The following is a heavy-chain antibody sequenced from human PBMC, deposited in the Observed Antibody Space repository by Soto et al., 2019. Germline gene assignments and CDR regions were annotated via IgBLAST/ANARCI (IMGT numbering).Heavy chain of an antibody. J-gene: IGHJ4*02. V-gene: IGHV1-69*17. D-gene: IGHD7-27*01. CDR2: IIPIIRVT. CDR1: GDTFNSYL. CDR3: ARESLGAKGADC. Sequence: QVQLVQSGAEVKRPGSSVKVSCESSGDTFNSYLISWVRQAPGQGLEWMGGIIPIIRVTHYAQRFQGRVTNSALSCTGTAYMELTSLGFEDTALYYCARESLGAKGADCWGQGTLVNVSS.